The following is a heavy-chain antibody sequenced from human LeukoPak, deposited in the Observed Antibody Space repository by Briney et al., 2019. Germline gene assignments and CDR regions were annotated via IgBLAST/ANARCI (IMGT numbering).Heavy chain of an antibody. V-gene: IGHV3-30-3*01. CDR3: ARDFILTGYSDY. J-gene: IGHJ4*02. CDR2: ISYDGSNK. D-gene: IGHD3-9*01. CDR1: GFTFSSYA. Sequence: PGGSLRVSCAASGFTFSSYAVHWVRQAPGKGLEWVAVISYDGSNKYYADSVKGRFTISRDNSKNALYLQMNSLRAEDTAVYYCARDFILTGYSDYWGQGTLVTVSS.